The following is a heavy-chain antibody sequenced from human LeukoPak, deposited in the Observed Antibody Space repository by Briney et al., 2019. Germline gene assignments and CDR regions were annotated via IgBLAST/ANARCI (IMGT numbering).Heavy chain of an antibody. D-gene: IGHD3-22*01. J-gene: IGHJ6*03. CDR1: GGSISSYY. CDR3: ARAVPMRPYYYYMDV. V-gene: IGHV4-59*12. Sequence: SETLSLTCTVSGGSISSYYWSWIRQPPGKGLEWIGYIYYSGSTNYNPSLKSRVTMSVDTSKNQFSLKLSSVTAADTAVYYCARAVPMRPYYYYMDVWGKGTTVTVSS. CDR2: IYYSGST.